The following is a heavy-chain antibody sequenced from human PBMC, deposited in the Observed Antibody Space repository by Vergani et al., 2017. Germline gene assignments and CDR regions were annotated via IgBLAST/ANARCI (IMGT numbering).Heavy chain of an antibody. Sequence: QLQLQESGPGLVKPSETLSLTCTVSGGSISSGSYYWSWIRQPAGKGLEWIGRIYTSGSTNYNPSLKSRVTISVDTSKNQFSLKLSSVTAADTAVYYCARDAGDEYCSSTSCDAYYMDVWGKGTTVTVSS. D-gene: IGHD2-2*01. V-gene: IGHV4-61*02. CDR3: ARDAGDEYCSSTSCDAYYMDV. J-gene: IGHJ6*03. CDR1: GGSISSGSYY. CDR2: IYTSGST.